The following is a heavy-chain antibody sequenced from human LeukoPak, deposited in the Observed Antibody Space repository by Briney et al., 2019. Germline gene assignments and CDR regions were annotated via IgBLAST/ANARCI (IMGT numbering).Heavy chain of an antibody. CDR1: GYTFTSYW. CDR2: IYPGDSDT. D-gene: IGHD1-26*01. J-gene: IGHJ4*02. CDR3: ARPPVGAISPFDY. Sequence: GESLKISCKGFGYTFTSYWIGWVRQMPGKGLEWMGIIYPGDSDTRYSPSFQGQVTISADKSISTAYLQWSSLKASDTAMYYCARPPVGAISPFDYWGQGTLVTVSS. V-gene: IGHV5-51*01.